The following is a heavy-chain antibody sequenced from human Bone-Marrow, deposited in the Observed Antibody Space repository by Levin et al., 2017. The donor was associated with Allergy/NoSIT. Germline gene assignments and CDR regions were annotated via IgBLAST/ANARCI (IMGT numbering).Heavy chain of an antibody. J-gene: IGHJ4*02. CDR1: GFTFSTYT. D-gene: IGHD1-7*01. CDR2: ISISSGER. Sequence: GESLKISCAASGFTFSTYTMNWVRQTPGKGLEWVSYISISSGERYYADSVRGRFTISRDNAKNSLYLQMNSLRDEDTAVYYCARDLGGNYSPLDYWGQGTLVTVSS. CDR3: ARDLGGNYSPLDY. V-gene: IGHV3-48*02.